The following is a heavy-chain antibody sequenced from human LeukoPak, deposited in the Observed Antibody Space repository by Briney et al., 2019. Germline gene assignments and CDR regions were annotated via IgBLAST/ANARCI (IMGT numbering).Heavy chain of an antibody. CDR1: GFTFSSYW. CDR3: TRVAGSGSVD. CDR2: INSDASTT. V-gene: IGHV3-74*01. Sequence: GGSLRLSCAASGFTFSSYWMHWVRQAPGKGLVWVSRINSDASTTSYADSVKGRFTISRDNAKGTLHLQMNSLRAEDTAVYYCTRVAGSGSVDWGQGTLVTVSS. D-gene: IGHD1-26*01. J-gene: IGHJ4*02.